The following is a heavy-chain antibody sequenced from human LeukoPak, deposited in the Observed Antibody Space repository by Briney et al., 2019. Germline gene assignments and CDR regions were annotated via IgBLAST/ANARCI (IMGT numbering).Heavy chain of an antibody. J-gene: IGHJ5*02. CDR2: INPSGGST. V-gene: IGHV1-46*01. CDR1: GYTFTSYY. Sequence: GASVKVSCKASGYTFTSYYMHWVRRAPGQGLEWMGIINPSGGSTSYAQKFQGRVTMTRNTSTSTVYMELSSLRSEDTAVYYCARDSQDTAMVYWVYNWFDPWGQGTLVTVSS. CDR3: ARDSQDTAMVYWVYNWFDP. D-gene: IGHD5-18*01.